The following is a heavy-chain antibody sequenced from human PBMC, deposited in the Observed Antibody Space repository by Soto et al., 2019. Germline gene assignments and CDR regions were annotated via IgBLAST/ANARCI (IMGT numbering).Heavy chain of an antibody. CDR2: IIPALGTA. D-gene: IGHD4-17*01. Sequence: QDQLVQSGAEVKKPGSSVKVSCKASGGTFSSHTFSWVRQAPGQGLEWMGRIIPALGTATYAQKFQGRVTITAGESATPVFLELNSLRSEDTAVYYCARPDFGDYWYFDLWGRGTLVTVSS. V-gene: IGHV1-69*08. CDR1: GGTFSSHT. J-gene: IGHJ2*01. CDR3: ARPDFGDYWYFDL.